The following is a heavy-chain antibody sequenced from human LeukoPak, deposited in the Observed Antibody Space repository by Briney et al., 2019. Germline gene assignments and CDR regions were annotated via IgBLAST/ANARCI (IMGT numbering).Heavy chain of an antibody. D-gene: IGHD3-10*01. CDR2: ISGGGSII. V-gene: IGHV3-23*01. J-gene: IGHJ4*02. CDR1: GFTFPNYS. Sequence: GGSLRLSCAASGFTFPNYSMSWVRQAPGKGLEWVSSISGGGSIIYYSDSVMGRFTISRDNSKNTLYLQMNSLRAEDTAVYYCAKAVGQGYDYWGQGTLVTVSS. CDR3: AKAVGQGYDY.